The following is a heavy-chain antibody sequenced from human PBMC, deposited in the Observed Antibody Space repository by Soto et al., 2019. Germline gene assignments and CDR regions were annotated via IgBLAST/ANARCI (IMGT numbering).Heavy chain of an antibody. V-gene: IGHV4-59*01. CDR2: IYYSGST. D-gene: IGHD6-6*01. CDR3: ASETVKYSSSSRYYGMDV. Sequence: PSETLSLTCTVSGGSISSYYWSWIRQPPGKGLEWIGYIYYSGSTNYNPSLKSRVTISVDTSKNQFSLKLSSVTAADTAVYYCASETVKYSSSSRYYGMDVWGQGTTVTVSS. CDR1: GGSISSYY. J-gene: IGHJ6*02.